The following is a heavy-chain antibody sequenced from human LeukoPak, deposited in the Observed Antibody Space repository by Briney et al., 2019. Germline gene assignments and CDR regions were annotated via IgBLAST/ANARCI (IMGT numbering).Heavy chain of an antibody. D-gene: IGHD2-2*01. V-gene: IGHV4-34*01. CDR1: GGSFSGYY. CDR2: INHSGST. CDR3: ARQLGYCSSTSCYADKVDY. Sequence: SETLSLTCAVYGGSFSGYYFSWIRQPPGKGLEWIGEINHSGSTYYNPSLKSRVTISVDTSKNQFSLKLSSVTAADTAVYYCARQLGYCSSTSCYADKVDYWGQGTLVTVSS. J-gene: IGHJ4*02.